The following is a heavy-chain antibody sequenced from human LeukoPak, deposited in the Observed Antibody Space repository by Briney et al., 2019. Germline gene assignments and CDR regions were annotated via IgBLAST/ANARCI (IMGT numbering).Heavy chain of an antibody. V-gene: IGHV3-64D*06. Sequence: GGSLRLSCSGSGFTFTSHAMHWVRQAPGKGLEYVSSISGNGGSTYYADSVNGRFTISRDNSKNQVYLQMSSLRDDDTAFYYCVKGGLYSGDYYGHWGQGTLVTVPS. CDR1: GFTFTSHA. J-gene: IGHJ4*02. D-gene: IGHD1-26*01. CDR2: ISGNGGST. CDR3: VKGGLYSGDYYGH.